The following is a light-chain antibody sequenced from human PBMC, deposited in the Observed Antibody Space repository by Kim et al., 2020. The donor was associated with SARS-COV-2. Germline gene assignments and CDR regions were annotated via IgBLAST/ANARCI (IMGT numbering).Light chain of an antibody. Sequence: QSALTQPASVSASPGQSITISCIGTNNDIGAYNYVSWYQQHPGRAPKLLIYDVKRRPSGISNRFSGSKSGNTASLTISGLLAEDEADYYCESYTNIGTGLFGGGTQLTVL. CDR3: ESYTNIGTGL. CDR2: DVK. CDR1: NNDIGAYNY. J-gene: IGLJ2*01. V-gene: IGLV2-14*03.